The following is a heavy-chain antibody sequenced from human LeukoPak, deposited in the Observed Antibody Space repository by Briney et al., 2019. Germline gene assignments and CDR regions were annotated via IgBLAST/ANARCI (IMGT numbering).Heavy chain of an antibody. V-gene: IGHV4-34*01. CDR3: ARLGSGWSLFDY. J-gene: IGHJ4*02. CDR2: INHSGST. Sequence: SGTLSLTCAVYGGSFSGYYWSWIRQPPGKGLEWIGEINHSGSTNYNPSLKSRVTISVDTSKNQFSLKLSSVTAADTAVYYCARLGSGWSLFDYWGQGTLVTVSS. CDR1: GGSFSGYY. D-gene: IGHD6-19*01.